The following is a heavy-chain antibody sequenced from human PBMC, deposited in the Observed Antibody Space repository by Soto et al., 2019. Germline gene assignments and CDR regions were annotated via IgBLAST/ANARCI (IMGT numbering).Heavy chain of an antibody. J-gene: IGHJ6*01. CDR2: IYPGDSGT. CDR3: ARQSSGSYYPLDYYGMEI. Sequence: PGESVKSSCKGSGYSFTSYLIGCVRQIPWKGLEWMGIIYPGDSGTRYSPSFQGQVTISAHKAISTFHLKWSSLKASYNAMYYCARQSSGSYYPLDYYGMEIWGPGTPVTFSS. CDR1: GYSFTSYL. D-gene: IGHD1-26*01. V-gene: IGHV5-51*01.